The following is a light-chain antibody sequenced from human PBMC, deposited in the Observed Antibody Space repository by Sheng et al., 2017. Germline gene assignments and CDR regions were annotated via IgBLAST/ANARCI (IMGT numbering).Light chain of an antibody. Sequence: ILLTQSPSSLSASVGDRVTITCRASQDISSYLAWYQQEPGKAPNLLIFKASTLESGVPSRFSGSGSVTDFTLTISSLQPEDFATYYCQQLNSFPLTFGGGTKVEIK. V-gene: IGKV1-9*01. CDR1: QDISSY. J-gene: IGKJ4*01. CDR2: KAS. CDR3: QQLNSFPLT.